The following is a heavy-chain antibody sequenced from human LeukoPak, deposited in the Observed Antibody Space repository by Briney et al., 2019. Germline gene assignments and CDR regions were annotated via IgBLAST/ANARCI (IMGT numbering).Heavy chain of an antibody. V-gene: IGHV3-9*01. J-gene: IGHJ4*02. CDR2: ISWNSGGI. D-gene: IGHD5-24*01. CDR1: GFTFDDYA. CDR3: AKDSRGYKYGTFDY. Sequence: GGSLRLSCAASGFTFDDYAMHWVRQAPGKGLEWVSGISWNSGGIGYADSVKGRFTISRDNAKNSLYLQLNSLRAEDTALYYCAKDSRGYKYGTFDYWGQGTLVTVSS.